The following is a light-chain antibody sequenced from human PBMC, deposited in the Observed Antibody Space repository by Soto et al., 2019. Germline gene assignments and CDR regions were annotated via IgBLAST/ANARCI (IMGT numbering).Light chain of an antibody. J-gene: IGKJ1*01. CDR2: TTS. CDR3: QQSYSRPRT. V-gene: IGKV1-39*01. CDR1: QSISSY. Sequence: DIQMTQSPSSLSAYVGDRVTITCRASQSISSYLNWYQQKPGKAPNLLMYTTSSLETGVPPRFSGSGSGTDFTLTISSLQPEDFATYFYQQSYSRPRTFGQGTKVEI.